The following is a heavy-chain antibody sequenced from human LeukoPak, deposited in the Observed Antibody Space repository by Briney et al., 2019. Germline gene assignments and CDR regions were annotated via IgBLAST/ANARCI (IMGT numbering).Heavy chain of an antibody. D-gene: IGHD4-17*01. CDR3: ARDNGDYEYSY. Sequence: SETLSLTCTVSGGSISSYYWSWIRQPPGKGLEWIGYIYYSGSTNYNPSLKSRVTISVDTSKNQFSLKLSPVTAADTAVYYCARDNGDYEYSYWGQGTLVTVSS. CDR1: GGSISSYY. V-gene: IGHV4-59*01. J-gene: IGHJ4*02. CDR2: IYYSGST.